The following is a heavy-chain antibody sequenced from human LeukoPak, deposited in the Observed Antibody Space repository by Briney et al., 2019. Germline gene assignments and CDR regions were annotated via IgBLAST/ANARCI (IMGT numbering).Heavy chain of an antibody. V-gene: IGHV1-2*02. Sequence: ASVKVSCKASGYTFTSYDINWVRQATGQGLEWMGWINPNSGGTSYAQKSQDRVTMARDTSISAAYMELSRLRSDDTAVYYCARGMEGTVAWGQGTLVTVSS. D-gene: IGHD1-1*01. J-gene: IGHJ4*02. CDR2: INPNSGGT. CDR1: GYTFTSYD. CDR3: ARGMEGTVA.